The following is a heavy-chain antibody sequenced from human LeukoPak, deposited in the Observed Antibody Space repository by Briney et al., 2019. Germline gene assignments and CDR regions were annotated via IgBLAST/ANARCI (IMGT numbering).Heavy chain of an antibody. J-gene: IGHJ4*02. D-gene: IGHD3-22*01. CDR3: SRGLDSRKLGY. CDR2: IHPSGML. V-gene: IGHV4-31*03. Sequence: SETLSLTCTVSGASFNSDDQDWHWIRQSPGKGLEWIGSIHPSGMLYNNPSLESRVTMSRDTSKNQFSLNLNSVTAADTAVYFCSRGLDSRKLGYWGQGNLVTVSS. CDR1: GASFNSDDQD.